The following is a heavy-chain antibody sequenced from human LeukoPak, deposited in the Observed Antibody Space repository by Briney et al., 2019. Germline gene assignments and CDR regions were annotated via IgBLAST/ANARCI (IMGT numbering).Heavy chain of an antibody. Sequence: GGSLRLSCAASGFSFSSYEMNWVRQAPGKGLEWISYISASGTLTHYADSVEGRFTISRDNAKNSLYLQMNSLRAEDTAVYYCARDGPSIIRGVIRGAVAYYYYYYMDVWGKGTTVTISS. CDR1: GFSFSSYE. V-gene: IGHV3-48*03. CDR2: ISASGTLT. D-gene: IGHD3-10*01. CDR3: ARDGPSIIRGVIRGAVAYYYYYYMDV. J-gene: IGHJ6*03.